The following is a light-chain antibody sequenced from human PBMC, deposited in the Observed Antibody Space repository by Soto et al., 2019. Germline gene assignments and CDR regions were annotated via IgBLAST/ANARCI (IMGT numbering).Light chain of an antibody. CDR3: HQYHSYPWT. J-gene: IGKJ1*01. V-gene: IGKV1-5*01. CDR1: ESIGNY. Sequence: DIQMTQSPSTLSASVGDRVTITCRASESIGNYLAWYQQKPGKGPKVLIYDVSNLEGGAPSRFSGRRSGTEFTLTVSSLQPDDLATYYGHQYHSYPWTCGQGTKVEIK. CDR2: DVS.